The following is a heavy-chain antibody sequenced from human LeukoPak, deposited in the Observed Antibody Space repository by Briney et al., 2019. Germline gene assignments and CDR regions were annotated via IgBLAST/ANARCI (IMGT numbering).Heavy chain of an antibody. CDR1: GFTFSSYA. Sequence: GGSLRLSCAASGFTFSSYAMSWVRQAPGKGLEWVSAISGSGGSTYYADSVKGRFTISRDNAKNSLYLQMSSLRAEDTAVYYCARDYDILTTYYYYGMDVWGQGTTVTVSS. CDR2: ISGSGGST. V-gene: IGHV3-23*01. CDR3: ARDYDILTTYYYYGMDV. J-gene: IGHJ6*02. D-gene: IGHD3-9*01.